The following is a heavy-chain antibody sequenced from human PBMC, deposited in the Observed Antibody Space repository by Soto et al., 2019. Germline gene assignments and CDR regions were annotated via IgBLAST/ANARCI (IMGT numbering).Heavy chain of an antibody. CDR2: ISYDGSNK. D-gene: IGHD3-3*01. Sequence: GGSLRLSCAASGFTFSSYGMHWVRRAPGKGLEWVAVISYDGSNKYYADSVKGRFTISRDNSKNTLYLQMNSLRAEDTAVYYCAKGETYYDFWSGYYGMFFDYWGQGTLVTVSS. CDR3: AKGETYYDFWSGYYGMFFDY. V-gene: IGHV3-30*18. J-gene: IGHJ4*02. CDR1: GFTFSSYG.